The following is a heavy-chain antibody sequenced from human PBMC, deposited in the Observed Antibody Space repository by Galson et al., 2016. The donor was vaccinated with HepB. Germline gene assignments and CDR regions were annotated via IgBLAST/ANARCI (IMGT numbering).Heavy chain of an antibody. Sequence: SVKVSCKASGYTFSNYAIHWVRQAPGQRLEWMGWITTGNGDAKYSRKFQGRVTITRDTSANTAYMELSSLRSEDTAVYYCAEGTSGYFYWGQGTLVTVSS. CDR1: GYTFSNYA. CDR3: AEGTSGYFY. J-gene: IGHJ4*02. V-gene: IGHV1-3*04. CDR2: ITTGNGDA. D-gene: IGHD3-22*01.